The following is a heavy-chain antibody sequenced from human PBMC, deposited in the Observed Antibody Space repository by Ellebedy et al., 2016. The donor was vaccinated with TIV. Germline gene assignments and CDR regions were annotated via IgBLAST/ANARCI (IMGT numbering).Heavy chain of an antibody. CDR1: GYTFTSYY. Sequence: ASVKVSCKASGYTFTSYYMHWVRQAPGQGLEWMGIINPSGGSTSYAQKFQGRVTMTRDTSTRTVYMELSSLRSEDTAVYYCARDGYCGGDCYSPGYWGQGTLVTVSA. V-gene: IGHV1-46*01. CDR3: ARDGYCGGDCYSPGY. J-gene: IGHJ4*02. CDR2: INPSGGST. D-gene: IGHD2-21*02.